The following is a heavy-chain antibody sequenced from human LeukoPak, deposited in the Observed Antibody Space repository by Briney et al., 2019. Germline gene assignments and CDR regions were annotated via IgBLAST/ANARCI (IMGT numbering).Heavy chain of an antibody. CDR1: GGSISSYY. CDR2: IYDNGNT. CDR3: ARLAGRYGYRRGYYYYGLDV. Sequence: PSETLSLTCTVSGGSISSYYWSWLRQPPGKGLEWIGYIYDNGNTNYNPSLMGRVTISIDTSKNQFSLKVRSVTAADTAVYYCARLAGRYGYRRGYYYYGLDVWGQGTTVTVSS. J-gene: IGHJ6*02. D-gene: IGHD5-24*01. V-gene: IGHV4-59*01.